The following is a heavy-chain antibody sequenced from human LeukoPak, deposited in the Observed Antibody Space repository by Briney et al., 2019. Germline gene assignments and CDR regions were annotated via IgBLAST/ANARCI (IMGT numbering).Heavy chain of an antibody. Sequence: ASVKVSCKASGYTFTGYYMHWVRQAPGQGLEWMGRINPNSGGTNYAQKFQGRVTMTRDTSISTAYMELSRLRSDDTAVYYCARGITAMAIPYYYYYYMDVWGKGTTVTVSS. D-gene: IGHD5-18*01. J-gene: IGHJ6*03. V-gene: IGHV1-2*06. CDR1: GYTFTGYY. CDR3: ARGITAMAIPYYYYYYMDV. CDR2: INPNSGGT.